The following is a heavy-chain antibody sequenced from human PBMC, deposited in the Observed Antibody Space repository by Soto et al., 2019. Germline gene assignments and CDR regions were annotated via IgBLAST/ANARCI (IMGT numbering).Heavy chain of an antibody. CDR2: IYYSGST. CDR1: GGSISSGGYY. J-gene: IGHJ4*02. CDR3: ARSPDSSLGNYFDY. V-gene: IGHV4-31*03. Sequence: SGTLSLTCTVSGGSISSGGYYWSWIRQHPGKGLEWIGYIYYSGSTYYNPSLKSRVTISVDTSKNQFPLKLSSVTAADTAVYYCARSPDSSLGNYFDYWGQGTLVTVSS. D-gene: IGHD3-22*01.